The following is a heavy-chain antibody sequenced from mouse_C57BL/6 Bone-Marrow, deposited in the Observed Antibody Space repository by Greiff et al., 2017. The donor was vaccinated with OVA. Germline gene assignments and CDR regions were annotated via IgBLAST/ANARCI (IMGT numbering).Heavy chain of an antibody. J-gene: IGHJ2*01. CDR3: ALPLLPPFDY. V-gene: IGHV1-81*01. CDR2: IYPRSGNT. Sequence: QVQLKQSGAELARPGASVKLSCKASGYTFTSYGISWVKQRTGQGLEWIGEIYPRSGNTYYNEKFKGKATLTAHKSSSTAYMELRSLTSEDSAVYFCALPLLPPFDYWGQGTTLTVSS. D-gene: IGHD1-1*01. CDR1: GYTFTSYG.